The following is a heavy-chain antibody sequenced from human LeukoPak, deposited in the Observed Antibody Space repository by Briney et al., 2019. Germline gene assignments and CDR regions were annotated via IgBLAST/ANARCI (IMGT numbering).Heavy chain of an antibody. CDR3: ARDMFPGSSGVVIKNMDI. Sequence: ASVRVSCRASSYSFTSYGFSWVRQAPGQGLEWMGWISAYNGNTKYAQKLQGRVTMTTDTSTSTAYMELRSLRSDDTAVYYCARDMFPGSSGVVIKNMDIWGKGTTVTVSS. CDR2: ISAYNGNT. J-gene: IGHJ6*03. V-gene: IGHV1-18*01. CDR1: SYSFTSYG. D-gene: IGHD3-3*01.